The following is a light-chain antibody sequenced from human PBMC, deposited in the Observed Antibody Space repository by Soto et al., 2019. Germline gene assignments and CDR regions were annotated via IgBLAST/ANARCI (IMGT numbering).Light chain of an antibody. J-gene: IGKJ1*01. CDR2: DAS. Sequence: EIVMTQSPATLSVPPGERVTLSCRASQSVNSNFAWYQQRPGRGPRLLISDASTRATGIPARYSGSGSGTEFTLTISSLQSEDFAVYYCQQYNNWLRWTFGQGTKMEVK. V-gene: IGKV3D-15*01. CDR1: QSVNSN. CDR3: QQYNNWLRWT.